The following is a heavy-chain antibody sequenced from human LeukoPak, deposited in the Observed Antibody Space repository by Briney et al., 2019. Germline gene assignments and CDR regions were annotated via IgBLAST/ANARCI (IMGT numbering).Heavy chain of an antibody. J-gene: IGHJ1*01. Sequence: ASVKVSCKASGGTFSSYAVTWVRQAPGQGFEWVGRIIPIVGIADSAQRLQGRVTITADKYTNTAYMELRSLRFDDTAVYYCASGRSGGGLQHWGQGAPIIVAS. CDR2: IIPIVGIA. V-gene: IGHV1-69*04. CDR3: ASGRSGGGLQH. D-gene: IGHD3-3*01. CDR1: GGTFSSYA.